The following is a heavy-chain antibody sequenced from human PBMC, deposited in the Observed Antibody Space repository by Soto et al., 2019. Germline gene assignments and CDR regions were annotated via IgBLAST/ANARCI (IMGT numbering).Heavy chain of an antibody. J-gene: IGHJ4*02. CDR3: ARGGDHTPDY. Sequence: EVQLVESGGGLVQPGGSLRLSCAASGFTFSSYNMNWVRQAPGKGLEWISYITYGSDAKYYIDSVKGRFTISRDNAKSSRYLEMNGLRDGDTAVYYWARGGDHTPDYWGQGALVTVSS. V-gene: IGHV3-48*02. CDR2: ITYGSDAK. D-gene: IGHD3-16*01. CDR1: GFTFSSYN.